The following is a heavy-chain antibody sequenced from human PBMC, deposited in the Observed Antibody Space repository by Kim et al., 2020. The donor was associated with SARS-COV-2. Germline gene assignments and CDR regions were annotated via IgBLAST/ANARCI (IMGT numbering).Heavy chain of an antibody. D-gene: IGHD5-18*01. J-gene: IGHJ4*02. CDR3: TTGPGYSYGSGVDY. Sequence: AAPVKGRFTISRDDSKNTLYLQMNSLKTEDTAVYYCTTGPGYSYGSGVDYWGQGTLVTVSS. V-gene: IGHV3-15*01.